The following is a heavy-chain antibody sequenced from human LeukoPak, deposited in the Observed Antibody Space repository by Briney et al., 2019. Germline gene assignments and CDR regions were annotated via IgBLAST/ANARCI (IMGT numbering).Heavy chain of an antibody. Sequence: SETLSLTCTVSDGSITNYDWSWVRQPPGKGPEFIGYIHYSGTANYNPSLRSRVTISIDTSKKHFFLKLSSMTAADTAVYYCVRDTMVRGVYAFDIWGQGTMVTVSS. V-gene: IGHV4-59*01. D-gene: IGHD3-10*01. CDR2: IHYSGTA. CDR1: DGSITNYD. J-gene: IGHJ3*02. CDR3: VRDTMVRGVYAFDI.